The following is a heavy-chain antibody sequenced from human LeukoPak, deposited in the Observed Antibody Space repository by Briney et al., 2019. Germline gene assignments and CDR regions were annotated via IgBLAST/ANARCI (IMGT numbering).Heavy chain of an antibody. D-gene: IGHD3-10*01. CDR3: ARDPYYYGSGSPERVDYFDY. CDR1: GYTFTSYA. V-gene: IGHV7-4-1*02. CDR2: INTNTGNP. J-gene: IGHJ4*02. Sequence: ASVKVSCKASGYTFTSYAMNWVRQAPGQGLEWMGWINTNTGNPTYAQGFTGRFVFSLDTSVSTAYLQISSLKAEDTAVYYCARDPYYYGSGSPERVDYFDYWGQGTLVTVSS.